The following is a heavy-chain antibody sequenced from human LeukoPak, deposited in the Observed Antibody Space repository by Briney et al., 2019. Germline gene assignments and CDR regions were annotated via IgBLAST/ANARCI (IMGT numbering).Heavy chain of an antibody. CDR3: ARREYYGSGSDHRFDY. Sequence: PSETLSLTCAVYGGYFSGYYWTWIRQPPGKGLEWIGYIYYSGSTNYNPSLKSRVTISVDTSKNQFSLKLSSVTAADTAVYYCARREYYGSGSDHRFDYWGQGTLVTVSS. J-gene: IGHJ4*02. D-gene: IGHD3-10*01. CDR1: GGYFSGYY. V-gene: IGHV4-59*08. CDR2: IYYSGST.